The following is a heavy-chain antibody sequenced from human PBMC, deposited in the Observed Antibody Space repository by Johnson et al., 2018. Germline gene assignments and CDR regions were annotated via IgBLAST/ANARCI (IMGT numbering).Heavy chain of an antibody. J-gene: IGHJ6*02. V-gene: IGHV3-21*04. D-gene: IGHD6-6*01. CDR1: GFTFSSYS. CDR3: ASPPAARPSYYYGMDV. CDR2: ISSSSRYV. Sequence: VQLVQSGGGLVKPGGSLRLSCAASGFTFSSYSMNWVRQAPGKGLEWVSSISSSSRYVSYADAVKGRFTISRDNAKISLHLQMNSLRAEDTAVYYCASPPAARPSYYYGMDVWGQGTTVTVSS.